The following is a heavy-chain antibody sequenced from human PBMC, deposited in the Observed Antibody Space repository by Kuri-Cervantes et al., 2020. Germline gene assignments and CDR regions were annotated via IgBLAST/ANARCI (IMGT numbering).Heavy chain of an antibody. J-gene: IGHJ4*02. CDR1: GFTFSDYY. CDR2: ISSSSTI. Sequence: GESLKISCAASGFTFSDYYMNWVRQAPGKGLEWVSSISSSSTIYYADSVKGRFTISRDNAKNSLYLQMNSLRAEDTAVYYCAREGTSPGSFDYWGQGTLVTVSS. V-gene: IGHV3-69-1*01. D-gene: IGHD1-26*01. CDR3: AREGTSPGSFDY.